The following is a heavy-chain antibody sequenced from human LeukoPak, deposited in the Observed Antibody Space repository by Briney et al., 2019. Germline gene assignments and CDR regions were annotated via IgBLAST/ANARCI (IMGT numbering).Heavy chain of an antibody. CDR3: ARGSSGYGYYFDY. J-gene: IGHJ4*02. CDR1: GFTVSSNY. Sequence: PGGSLRLSCAASGFTVSSNYMRWVRQARGKGVVWVSVIYSDGYTYHADSVKGRFTFSRDISKNTLYLQMNSLRAEDTAMYYCARGSSGYGYYFDYWGQGTLVTVSS. CDR2: IYSDGYT. V-gene: IGHV3-66*01. D-gene: IGHD3-22*01.